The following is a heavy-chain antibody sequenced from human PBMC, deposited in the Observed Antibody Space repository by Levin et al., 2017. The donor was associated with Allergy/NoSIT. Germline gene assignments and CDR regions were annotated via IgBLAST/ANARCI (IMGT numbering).Heavy chain of an antibody. CDR3: AREKRELLLPNNWFDP. Sequence: GGSLRLSCAASGFTFSSYEMNWVRQAPGKGLEWVSYISSSGSTIYYADSVKGRFTISRDNAKNSLYLQMNSLRAEDTAVYYCAREKRELLLPNNWFDPWGQGTLVTVSS. V-gene: IGHV3-48*03. D-gene: IGHD1-26*01. CDR1: GFTFSSYE. J-gene: IGHJ5*02. CDR2: ISSSGSTI.